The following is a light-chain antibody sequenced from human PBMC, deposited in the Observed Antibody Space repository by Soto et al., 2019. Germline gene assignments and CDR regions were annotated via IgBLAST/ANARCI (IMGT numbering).Light chain of an antibody. J-gene: IGKJ4*01. CDR2: GAS. V-gene: IGKV3-15*01. CDR3: QQYHAWPPGT. CDR1: QSVETF. Sequence: DIVMTQSPAILSVSPGERATLSCRASQSVETFLAWFQHKAGQAPRLLIFGASTRAASVPARFSGGGSGTEFTLTIDSLRSEDFAVYFCQQYHAWPPGTFGGGTKVDIK.